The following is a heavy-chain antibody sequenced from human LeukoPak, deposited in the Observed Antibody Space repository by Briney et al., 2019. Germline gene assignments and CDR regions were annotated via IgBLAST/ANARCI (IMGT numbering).Heavy chain of an antibody. V-gene: IGHV4-34*01. D-gene: IGHD3-10*01. Sequence: PSETLSLTCAVYGGSFSGYYWSWLRQPPGKGLEWVGEINHSGSTNYNPSLKSRVTISVDTSKNQFSLKLSSVTAADTAVYYCARSIITMVRGVIITNRSGGYMDVWGKGTTVTISS. CDR1: GGSFSGYY. J-gene: IGHJ6*03. CDR2: INHSGST. CDR3: ARSIITMVRGVIITNRSGGYMDV.